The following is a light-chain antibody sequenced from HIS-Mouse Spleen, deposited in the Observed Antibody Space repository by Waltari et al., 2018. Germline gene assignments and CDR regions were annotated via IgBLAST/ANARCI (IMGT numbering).Light chain of an antibody. CDR1: SSYVGSYNL. V-gene: IGLV2-23*01. CDR2: EGS. CDR3: CSYAGSSTFVV. J-gene: IGLJ2*01. Sequence: QSALTQPASVSGSPGQSITISCTGTSSYVGSYNLVSWYQQHPGKAPKLRIYEGSKRPAGVSNRCSGSKSGNTAALTISGLQAEDEADYYCCSYAGSSTFVVFGGGTKLTVL.